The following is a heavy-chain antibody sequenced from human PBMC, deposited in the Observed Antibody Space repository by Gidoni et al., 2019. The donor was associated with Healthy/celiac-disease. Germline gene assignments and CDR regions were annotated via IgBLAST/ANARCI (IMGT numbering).Heavy chain of an antibody. CDR2: IYYSGST. CDR1: GGSISSYY. D-gene: IGHD3-16*01. CDR3: ARGDDYVWGSSSRRFDY. Sequence: QVQLQESGPGLVKPSETLSLTCTVAGGSISSYYWSWIRQPPGKGLEWIGYIYYSGSTNYNPSLKSRVTISVDTSKNQFSLKLSSVTAADTAVYYCARGDDYVWGSSSRRFDYWGQGSLVTVSS. V-gene: IGHV4-59*01. J-gene: IGHJ4*02.